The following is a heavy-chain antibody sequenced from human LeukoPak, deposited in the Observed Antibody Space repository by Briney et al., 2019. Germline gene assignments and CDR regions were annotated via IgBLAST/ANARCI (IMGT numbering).Heavy chain of an antibody. D-gene: IGHD6-13*01. CDR1: GGSISSYY. Sequence: PSETLSLTCTVSGGSISSYYWSWIRQPPGKGLEWIGYIYYSGSTNYNPSLKSRVTISVDTSKNQFSLKLSSVTAADTAVYYCARECVVAAAGYPFDYWGQGTLVTVSS. V-gene: IGHV4-59*01. CDR2: IYYSGST. J-gene: IGHJ4*02. CDR3: ARECVVAAAGYPFDY.